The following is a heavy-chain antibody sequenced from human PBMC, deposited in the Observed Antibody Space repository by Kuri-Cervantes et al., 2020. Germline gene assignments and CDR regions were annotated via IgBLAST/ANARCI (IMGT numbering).Heavy chain of an antibody. V-gene: IGHV3-74*01. CDR2: IKSDGSII. Sequence: ETLSLTCAASGFSFSGYWMHWVRQAPGKGLVWVSRIKSDGSIISYADSVKGRLIVSRDNARNSLYLRMDSLRVEDTALYYCAKERLGMGFDYWGQGALVTVSS. D-gene: IGHD7-27*01. J-gene: IGHJ4*02. CDR3: AKERLGMGFDY. CDR1: GFSFSGYW.